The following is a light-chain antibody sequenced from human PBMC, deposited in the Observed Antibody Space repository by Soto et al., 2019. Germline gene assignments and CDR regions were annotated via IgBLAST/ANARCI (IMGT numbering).Light chain of an antibody. V-gene: IGKV3-11*01. CDR2: DAS. J-gene: IGKJ1*01. CDR3: QQRSNWPPT. CDR1: QSIGSY. Sequence: EIVLTQSPATLSLSLGERATLSCRASQSIGSYLAWYQHKLGQPPRLLIYDASNRATGIPARFSGSGSGTDFTLTITSLEPEDFAVYYCQQRSNWPPTFGQGTKVDIK.